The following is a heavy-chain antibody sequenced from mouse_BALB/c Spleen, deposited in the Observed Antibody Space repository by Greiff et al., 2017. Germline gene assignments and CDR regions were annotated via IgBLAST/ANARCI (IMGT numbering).Heavy chain of an antibody. CDR1: GFTFSSYT. Sequence: EVKLQESGGGLVKPGGSLKLSCAASGFTFSSYTMSWVRQTPEKRLEWVATISSGGSYTYYPDSVKGRFTISRDNAKNTLYLQMSSLKSEDTAMYYCTRDEGDAYYGNYGAYWGQGTLVTVSA. CDR2: ISSGGSYT. CDR3: TRDEGDAYYGNYGAY. D-gene: IGHD2-10*01. V-gene: IGHV5-6-4*01. J-gene: IGHJ3*01.